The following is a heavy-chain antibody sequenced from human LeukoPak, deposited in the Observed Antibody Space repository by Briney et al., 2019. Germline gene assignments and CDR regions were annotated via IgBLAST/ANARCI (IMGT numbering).Heavy chain of an antibody. J-gene: IGHJ4*02. CDR3: ARIGYNHYFDY. CDR1: GYTFTDYY. Sequence: ASVKVSCKASGYTFTDYYLHWVRQAPGQGLEWMGWINPNSGGTNSAQTFQGRVTMTRDTSITTAYLDLSRLRSDDTAVYYCARIGYNHYFDYWGQGTLVSVSS. CDR2: INPNSGGT. D-gene: IGHD5-24*01. V-gene: IGHV1-2*02.